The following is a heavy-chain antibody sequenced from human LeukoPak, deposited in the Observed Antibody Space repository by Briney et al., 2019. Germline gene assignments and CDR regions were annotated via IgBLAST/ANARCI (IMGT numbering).Heavy chain of an antibody. CDR2: INSDGSST. J-gene: IGHJ3*02. CDR3: ARRSAAKDAFDI. D-gene: IGHD6-25*01. CDR1: GFTVSSNE. V-gene: IGHV3-74*01. Sequence: GGSLRLSCAASGFTVSSNEMSWVRQAPGKGLVWVSRINSDGSSTSYADPVKGRFTISRDNAKNTLYLQMNSLRAEDTAVYYCARRSAAKDAFDIWGQGTMVTVSS.